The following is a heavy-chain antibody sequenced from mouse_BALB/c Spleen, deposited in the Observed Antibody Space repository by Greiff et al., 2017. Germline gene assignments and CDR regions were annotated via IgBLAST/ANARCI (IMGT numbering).Heavy chain of an antibody. J-gene: IGHJ4*01. CDR3: GRDYCRYSYAMDD. CDR1: GYSFTGYF. D-gene: IGHD2-14*01. CDR2: INPYNGDT. V-gene: IGHV1-37*01. Sequence: VQLQQSGPELVKPGASVKISCKASGYSFTGYFMNWVKQSHGKSLEWIGRINPYNGDTFYNQKFKGKATLTVDKSSSTAHMELLSLTSGDSAVYDCGRDYCRYSYAMDDWGQGTSVTVSS.